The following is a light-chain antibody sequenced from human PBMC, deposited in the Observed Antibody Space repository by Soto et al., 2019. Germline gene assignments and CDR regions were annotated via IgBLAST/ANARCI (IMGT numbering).Light chain of an antibody. CDR1: SSDFGGYNY. V-gene: IGLV2-8*01. Sequence: QSALTQPPSASGSPGQSGTISCTGTSSDFGGYNYVSWYQQHPGKAPKLMIYEVSKRPSGVPDRFSGSKSGNTASLTVSGLQAEDEADYYCSSYAGSNNWGVFGGGTKLTVL. J-gene: IGLJ2*01. CDR3: SSYAGSNNWGV. CDR2: EVS.